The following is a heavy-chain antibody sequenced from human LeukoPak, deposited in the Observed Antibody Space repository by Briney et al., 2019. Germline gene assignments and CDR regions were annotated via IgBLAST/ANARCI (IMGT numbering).Heavy chain of an antibody. CDR3: ARDFEYDTSGHGVGH. Sequence: SETLSLTCTVSGGSISNYYWSWIRQLPGKGLERIGYIYHGGSTNYNPSLKSRVTISVDTSKNQFSLRLISVTAADTAVYYCARDFEYDTSGHGVGHWGQGTLVTVSS. CDR2: IYHGGST. V-gene: IGHV4-59*01. CDR1: GGSISNYY. D-gene: IGHD3-22*01. J-gene: IGHJ1*01.